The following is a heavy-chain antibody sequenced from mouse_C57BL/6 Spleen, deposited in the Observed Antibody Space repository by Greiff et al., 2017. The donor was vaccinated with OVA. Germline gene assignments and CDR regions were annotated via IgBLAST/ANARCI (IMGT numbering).Heavy chain of an antibody. Sequence: VQLKQSGAELVKPGASVKLSCTASGFNIKDYYMHWVKQRTEQGLEWIGRIDPEDGETKYAPKFRGKATITADTSSNTAYLQLSSLTSEDTAVYYCARGPLPQNFDYWGQGTTLTVSS. V-gene: IGHV14-2*01. J-gene: IGHJ2*01. D-gene: IGHD1-2*01. CDR2: IDPEDGET. CDR3: ARGPLPQNFDY. CDR1: GFNIKDYY.